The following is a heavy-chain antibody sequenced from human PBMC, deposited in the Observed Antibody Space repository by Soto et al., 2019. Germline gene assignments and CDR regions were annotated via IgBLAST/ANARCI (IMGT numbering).Heavy chain of an antibody. J-gene: IGHJ4*02. CDR1: GFTFSSYG. D-gene: IGHD3-10*01. Sequence: QVRLVESGGGVAQPGRSLRLSCAASGFTFSSYGMHWVRQAPGKGLEWVAVIWYDGSTTYYADSVKGRFTISRDNSKNTLYLQMNTLSAEDTAVYYCARTYYGSGSYYFEYWGQGTLVTVSS. V-gene: IGHV3-33*01. CDR3: ARTYYGSGSYYFEY. CDR2: IWYDGSTT.